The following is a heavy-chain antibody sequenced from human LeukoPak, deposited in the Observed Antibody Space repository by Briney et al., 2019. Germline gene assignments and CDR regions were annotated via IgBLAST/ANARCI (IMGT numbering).Heavy chain of an antibody. CDR2: IDPNSGAT. J-gene: IGHJ4*02. Sequence: ASVKVSCKASGYTFTSYYIHWVRQAPGQGLEWMGWIDPNSGATNYAQKFQGRVTMTRDTSISTAYMELSRLRSDDTAVYYCAKSFGARYYFDYWGQGTLVTVSS. V-gene: IGHV1-2*02. CDR1: GYTFTSYY. D-gene: IGHD3-3*01. CDR3: AKSFGARYYFDY.